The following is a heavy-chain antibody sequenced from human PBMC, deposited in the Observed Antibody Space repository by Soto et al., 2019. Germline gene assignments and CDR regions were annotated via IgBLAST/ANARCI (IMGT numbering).Heavy chain of an antibody. CDR3: ARDGSSSDHYYYYGMDV. CDR1: GFSSSDSA. V-gene: IGHV3-33*08. CDR2: IWYDGSNK. Sequence: GGSLRLSCAASGFSSSDSAMHWVRQASGKGLEWVAVIWYDGSNKYYADSVKGRFTISRDNSKNTLYLQMNSLRAEDTAVYYCARDGSSSDHYYYYGMDVWGQGTTVTVSS. J-gene: IGHJ6*02. D-gene: IGHD6-6*01.